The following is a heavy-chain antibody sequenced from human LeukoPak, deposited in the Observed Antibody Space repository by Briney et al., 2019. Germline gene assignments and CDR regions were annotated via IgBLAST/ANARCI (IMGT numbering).Heavy chain of an antibody. CDR3: AKDLDSSLISGFYYGMDV. D-gene: IGHD6-13*01. CDR2: ISSSSSYI. V-gene: IGHV3-21*04. Sequence: GGSLRLSCAASGFTFSSYSMTWVRQAPGKGLEWVSSISSSSSYIYYADSVKGRFTISRDNAKNSLYLQMNSLRAEDTAVYYCAKDLDSSLISGFYYGMDVWGQGTTVTVSS. J-gene: IGHJ6*02. CDR1: GFTFSSYS.